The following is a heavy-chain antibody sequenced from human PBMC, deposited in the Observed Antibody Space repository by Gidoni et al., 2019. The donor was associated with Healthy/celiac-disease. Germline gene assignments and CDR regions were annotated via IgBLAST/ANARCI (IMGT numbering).Heavy chain of an antibody. CDR1: GFTFSGSA. CDR3: TRLDDDY. V-gene: IGHV3-73*01. D-gene: IGHD1-1*01. J-gene: IGHJ4*02. CDR2: IRSKANSYAT. Sequence: EVQLVESGGGLVQPGGSLHLSCAASGFTFSGSAMHWVRQASGKGLEWVGRIRSKANSYATAYAASVKGGFTISRDDSKNTAYLQMNSLKTEDTAVYYCTRLDDDYWGQGTLVTVSS.